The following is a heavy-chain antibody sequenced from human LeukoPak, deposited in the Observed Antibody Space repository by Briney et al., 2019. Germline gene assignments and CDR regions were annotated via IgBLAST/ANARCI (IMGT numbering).Heavy chain of an antibody. V-gene: IGHV3-21*01. D-gene: IGHD2-2*01. J-gene: IGHJ5*02. CDR3: ARTLVPAAMSNNWFDP. CDR1: GFTFSSYS. CDR2: ISSSSSYI. Sequence: PGGSLRLSCAASGFTFSSYSMNWVRQAPGKGLEWVSSISSSSSYIYYADSVKGRFTISRDNATNSLYLQMNSLRAEDTAVYYCARTLVPAAMSNNWFDPWGQGTLVTVSS.